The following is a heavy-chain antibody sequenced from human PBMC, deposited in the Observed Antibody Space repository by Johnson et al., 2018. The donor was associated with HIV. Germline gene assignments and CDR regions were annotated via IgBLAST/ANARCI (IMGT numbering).Heavy chain of an antibody. CDR2: IRYEGSNK. CDR1: GFTFSSYG. J-gene: IGHJ3*02. V-gene: IGHV3-30*02. D-gene: IGHD6-19*01. CDR3: ANGLGIPSGWYRGAFDI. Sequence: QMQLVESGGGVVQPGGSLRLSCAASGFTFSSYGMHWVRQAPGKGLEWVAFIRYEGSNKYYADSVKGRFTISRDNSKNTLYLQMNSLRAEDTAVYNCANGLGIPSGWYRGAFDIWGQGTMVTVSS.